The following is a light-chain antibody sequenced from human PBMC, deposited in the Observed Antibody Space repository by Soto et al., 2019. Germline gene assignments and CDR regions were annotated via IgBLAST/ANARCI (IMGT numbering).Light chain of an antibody. Sequence: QSVLTQPAAVSGSPGQSITISCTGTSSDVGGYNYVSWYQQHPGKAPKLMIYDVSKRPSGVSNRFSGSKSGNPAYLTISGLQSEDESEYYCSSYTSSSTLLYVFGTGTKLTVL. CDR3: SSYTSSSTLLYV. CDR1: SSDVGGYNY. CDR2: DVS. J-gene: IGLJ1*01. V-gene: IGLV2-14*01.